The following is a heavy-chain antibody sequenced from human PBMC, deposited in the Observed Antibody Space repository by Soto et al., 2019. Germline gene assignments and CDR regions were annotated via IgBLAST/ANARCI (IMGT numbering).Heavy chain of an antibody. CDR2: ISLYSDGT. D-gene: IGHD2-2*01. Sequence: ASVNVSCKTSGYTFSNYCITWVRQAPGQPFEWLGWISLYSDGTNYAQKFQGRVSMTTDTSTTTAYMELRSLRSDDTAVYYCARVVPGAEAWFGPWGQGTLVTVSS. V-gene: IGHV1-18*01. CDR3: ARVVPGAEAWFGP. CDR1: GYTFSNYC. J-gene: IGHJ5*02.